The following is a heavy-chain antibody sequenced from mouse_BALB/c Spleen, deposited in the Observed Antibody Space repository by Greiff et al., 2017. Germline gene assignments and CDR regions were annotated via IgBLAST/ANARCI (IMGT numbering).Heavy chain of an antibody. CDR1: GFNIKDTY. D-gene: IGHD1-1*02. Sequence: VQLQQSGAELVKPGASVKLSCTASGFNIKDTYMHWVQQRPEQGLEWIGRIDPANGNTKSDPKFQGKATITADTSSNTAYLQLSSLTSEDTAVYYCARGDYGALYWYFDVWGAGTTVTVSS. CDR3: ARGDYGALYWYFDV. CDR2: IDPANGNT. V-gene: IGHV14-3*02. J-gene: IGHJ1*01.